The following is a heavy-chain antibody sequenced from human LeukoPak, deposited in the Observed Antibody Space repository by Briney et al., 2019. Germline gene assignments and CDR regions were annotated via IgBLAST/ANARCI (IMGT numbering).Heavy chain of an antibody. CDR1: GYTFTGYY. CDR2: INPNSGGT. D-gene: IGHD3-22*01. CDR3: ARDIEGVEDSSAPTHY. Sequence: GASVKVSCKASGYTFTGYYMHWVRPAPGQGLEWMGWINPNSGGTNYAQKFQGRVTMTRDTSISTAYMELSRLRSDDTAVYYCARDIEGVEDSSAPTHYWGQGTLVTVSS. V-gene: IGHV1-2*02. J-gene: IGHJ4*02.